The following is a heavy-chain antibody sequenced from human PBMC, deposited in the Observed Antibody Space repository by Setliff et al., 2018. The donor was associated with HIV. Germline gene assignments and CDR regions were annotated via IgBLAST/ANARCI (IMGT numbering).Heavy chain of an antibody. D-gene: IGHD6-6*01. CDR2: ISGGGDYP. V-gene: IGHV3-11*05. CDR1: GFIFNDYE. Sequence: TGGSLRLSCAASGFIFNDYEMNWVRQAPGKGLEWVSYISGGGDYPAYADSVKGRFTISRDNTKNSLHLQMNSLRAEDTAVYYCAKDSIEASATGYYFDYWGRGTLVTVSS. CDR3: AKDSIEASATGYYFDY. J-gene: IGHJ4*02.